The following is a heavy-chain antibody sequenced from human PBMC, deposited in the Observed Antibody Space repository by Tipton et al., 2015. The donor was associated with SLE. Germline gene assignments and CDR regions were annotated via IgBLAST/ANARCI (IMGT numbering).Heavy chain of an antibody. CDR2: IYYSGST. J-gene: IGHJ2*01. CDR3: ARKFWSGYSYFDL. D-gene: IGHD3-3*01. Sequence: TLSLTCTVSGGSISSYYWSWIRQPPGKGLEWIGYIYYSGSTNYNPSLKSRVTISVDTSKNQFSLKLSSVTAADTAVYYCARKFWSGYSYFDLWGRGTLVTVSS. CDR1: GGSISSYY. V-gene: IGHV4-59*08.